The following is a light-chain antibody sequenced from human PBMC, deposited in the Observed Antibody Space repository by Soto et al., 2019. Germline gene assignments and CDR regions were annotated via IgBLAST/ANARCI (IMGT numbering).Light chain of an antibody. V-gene: IGLV1-40*01. CDR1: SSNIGAGYD. J-gene: IGLJ1*01. Sequence: QSALTQPPSVSGAPGQRVTISCTGSSSNIGAGYDVHWYQQLPGTAPKLLIFRNNNRPSGVPDRFSGSKSGTSASLAISGLQAEDEADYLCCSYTASATYVFETGTKV. CDR2: RNN. CDR3: CSYTASATYV.